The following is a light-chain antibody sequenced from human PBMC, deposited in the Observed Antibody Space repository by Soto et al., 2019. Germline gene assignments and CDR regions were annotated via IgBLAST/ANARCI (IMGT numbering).Light chain of an antibody. J-gene: IGLJ1*01. CDR1: SSDVGAYHY. CDR2: EVS. CDR3: SSYVGNNYFV. Sequence: QSALTQPPSASGSPGQSVTISCTGTSSDVGAYHYVSWYQQHPGKAPKLMIYEVSQRPSGVPDRFSGSKSGNTASLTVSGLQAEDEADYYCSSYVGNNYFVFGPGTKLNVL. V-gene: IGLV2-8*01.